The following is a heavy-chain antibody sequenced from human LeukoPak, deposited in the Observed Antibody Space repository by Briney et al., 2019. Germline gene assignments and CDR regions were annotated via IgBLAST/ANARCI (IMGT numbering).Heavy chain of an antibody. Sequence: EASVKVSCKASGYTSTSYDLNWVRQATGQGLGWIGWMNPNSGNTGYAQKFQGRVTLTRSTSISTAYMELRSLTSEDTAVYYCARDYGGNSGWFDPWGQGTLVTVSS. V-gene: IGHV1-8*01. CDR1: GYTSTSYD. CDR3: ARDYGGNSGWFDP. J-gene: IGHJ5*02. CDR2: MNPNSGNT. D-gene: IGHD4-23*01.